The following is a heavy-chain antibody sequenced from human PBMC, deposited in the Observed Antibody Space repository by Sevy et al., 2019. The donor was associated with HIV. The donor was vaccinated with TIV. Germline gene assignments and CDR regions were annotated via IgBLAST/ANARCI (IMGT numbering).Heavy chain of an antibody. CDR1: GFTFSSYS. D-gene: IGHD3-10*01. Sequence: GGSLRLSSAASGFTFSSYSMNWVRQAPGKGLEWVSYISSSSTIYYIESVKGRFTISRDNAKNSLFLEMNSLRDEDTAVYYCAREIGDTWGHGWYWGKGTLVTVSS. V-gene: IGHV3-48*02. CDR3: AREIGDTWGHGWY. CDR2: ISSSSTI. J-gene: IGHJ4*02.